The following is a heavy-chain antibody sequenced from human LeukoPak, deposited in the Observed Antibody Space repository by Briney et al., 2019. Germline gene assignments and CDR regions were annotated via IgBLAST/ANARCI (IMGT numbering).Heavy chain of an antibody. CDR3: ARGRGEPHYYYYMDV. CDR1: GYTFTSYD. CDR2: MNPNSGNT. V-gene: IGHV1-8*03. D-gene: IGHD1-14*01. Sequence: ASVKVSCKASGYTFTSYDINWVRQATGQGLEWMGRMNPNSGNTGYAQKFQGRVTITRNTSISTAYMELSSLRSEDTAVYYCARGRGEPHYYYYMDVWGKGTTVTVSS. J-gene: IGHJ6*03.